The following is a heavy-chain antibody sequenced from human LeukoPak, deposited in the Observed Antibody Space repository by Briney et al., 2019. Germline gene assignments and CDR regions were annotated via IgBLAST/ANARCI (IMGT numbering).Heavy chain of an antibody. V-gene: IGHV3-7*01. Sequence: GGSLRLSCAASGFTFGSYWMSWVRQTPGKGLEWVANIKQDGGEKYYVDSVKGRFTISRENAENSLFLQMNSLRAEDTAVYYCARVPAADYYYYHHVDVWGKGTTVTVSS. CDR2: IKQDGGEK. CDR3: ARVPAADYYYYHHVDV. J-gene: IGHJ6*03. D-gene: IGHD2-2*01. CDR1: GFTFGSYW.